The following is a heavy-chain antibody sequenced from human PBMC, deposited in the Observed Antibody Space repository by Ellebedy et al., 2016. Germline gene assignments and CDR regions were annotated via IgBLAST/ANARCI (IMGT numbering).Heavy chain of an antibody. CDR1: GGSISSSSYY. CDR2: IYYSGST. D-gene: IGHD5-12*01. CDR3: ARGTRGGYYYYYYGMDV. V-gene: IGHV4-39*01. Sequence: SETLSLXXTVSGGSISSSSYYWGWIRQPPGKGLEWIGSIYYSGSTYYNPSLKSRVTISVDTSKNQFSLKLSSVTAADTAVYYCARGTRGGYYYYYYGMDVWGQGTTVTVSS. J-gene: IGHJ6*02.